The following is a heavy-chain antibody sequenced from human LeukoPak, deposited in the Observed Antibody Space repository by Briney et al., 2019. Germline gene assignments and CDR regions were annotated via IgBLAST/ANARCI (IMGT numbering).Heavy chain of an antibody. CDR2: ISNNGDTI. CDR1: GFTFSDYY. J-gene: IGHJ5*01. V-gene: IGHV3-11*01. Sequence: GGSLRLSCAASGFTFSDYYMSWLRQAPGKGLEWVSYISNNGDTIYYTDSVKGRFTISRDNAKNSLYLQMNSLKVEDTAIYYCARDNWVDCWGQGTLVTVSS. CDR3: ARDNWVDC.